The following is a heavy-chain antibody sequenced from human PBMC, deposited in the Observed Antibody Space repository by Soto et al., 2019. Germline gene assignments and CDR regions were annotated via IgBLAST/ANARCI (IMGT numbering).Heavy chain of an antibody. V-gene: IGHV1-69*13. J-gene: IGHJ4*02. CDR3: ATDSNYDVSNSF. D-gene: IGHD3-3*01. CDR1: GSTLNNYA. CDR2: ILPVSAPP. Sequence: GASVKVSCKASGSTLNNYAINWVRQAPGQGLEWMGGILPVSAPPDYAQKFQGRVSITADHSTSTVYMELSRLKSDDTAVYFCATDSNYDVSNSFWGQGTLVTVSS.